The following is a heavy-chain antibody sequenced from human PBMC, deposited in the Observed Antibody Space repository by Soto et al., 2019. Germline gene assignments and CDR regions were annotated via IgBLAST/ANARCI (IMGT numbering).Heavy chain of an antibody. CDR2: INQDGGVT. V-gene: IGHV3-7*03. CDR1: GFTFISSF. CDR3: ARYYRGSGRYFFDY. D-gene: IGHD6-19*01. Sequence: GSLRLSCVASGFTFISSFMGWIRQAPGKGLEWVANINQDGGVTYYVDSVEGRFTITRDNTKDSLYLQMNSLRGEDTAIYYCARYYRGSGRYFFDYWGQGTPVTVSS. J-gene: IGHJ4*02.